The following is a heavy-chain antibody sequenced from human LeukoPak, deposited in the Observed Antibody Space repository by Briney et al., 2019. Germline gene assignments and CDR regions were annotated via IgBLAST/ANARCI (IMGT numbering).Heavy chain of an antibody. J-gene: IGHJ3*02. D-gene: IGHD5-24*01. V-gene: IGHV4-59*01. Sequence: SETLSLTCTVSGGSISSYYWSWIRQPPGKGLGWIGYIYYSGSTNYNPSLKSRVTISVDTSKNQFSLKLSSVTAADTAVYYCARSRDGYNDPAFGIWGQGTMVTVSS. CDR2: IYYSGST. CDR1: GGSISSYY. CDR3: ARSRDGYNDPAFGI.